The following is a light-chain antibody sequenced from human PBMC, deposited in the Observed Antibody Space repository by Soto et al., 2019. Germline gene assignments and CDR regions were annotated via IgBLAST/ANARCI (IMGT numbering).Light chain of an antibody. CDR2: DDS. Sequence: QSVLTQPASVSGSPGQSITISSTGTSSDVGGYNHVSWYHHHPGKAPKLLIYDDSHRPSGVSNRFSGSKSGNTASLTISGLQAEDEADYSCSSYTSNSHYVFGTGTKVTVL. J-gene: IGLJ1*01. CDR1: SSDVGGYNH. CDR3: SSYTSNSHYV. V-gene: IGLV2-14*03.